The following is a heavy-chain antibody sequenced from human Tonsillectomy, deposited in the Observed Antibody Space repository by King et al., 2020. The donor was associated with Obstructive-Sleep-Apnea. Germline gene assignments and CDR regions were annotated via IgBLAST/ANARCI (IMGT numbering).Heavy chain of an antibody. J-gene: IGHJ4*02. CDR2: ISHSGSP. CDR1: DDSITSSAYY. Sequence: QLQESGPGLVKPSQTLSLTCTVSDDSITSSAYYWGWIRQYPGKGLEWIGCISHSGSPHYNPSLKSRVTISVETSRNQFFLKLSSVTAADTAVYYCARSTEYSNYEAYWGQGILVTVSS. V-gene: IGHV4-31*03. CDR3: ARSTEYSNYEAY. D-gene: IGHD4-11*01.